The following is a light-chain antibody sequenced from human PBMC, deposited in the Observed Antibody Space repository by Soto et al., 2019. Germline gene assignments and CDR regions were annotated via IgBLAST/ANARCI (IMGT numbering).Light chain of an antibody. CDR1: SSNIGSNT. CDR3: AAWDDSLNGVV. V-gene: IGLV1-44*01. Sequence: QSVLTQPPSASGTPGQRVTISWSGSSSNIGSNTVNWYQQLPGTAPKLLIYSNKQRPSGVPDRFSGSKSGTSASLAISGLQAEDEADYYCAAWDDSLNGVVFGGGTKLTVL. J-gene: IGLJ2*01. CDR2: SNK.